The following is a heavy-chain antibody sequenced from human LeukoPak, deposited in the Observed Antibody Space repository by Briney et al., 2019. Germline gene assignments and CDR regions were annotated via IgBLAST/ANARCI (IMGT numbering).Heavy chain of an antibody. CDR1: GFTFSSYT. Sequence: GGSLRLSCAASGFTFSSYTMNWVRQAPGKGPEWVSSIITSSTYIYYADSVKGRFTISRDDAKNSLYLQMNSLRAEDTAVYYCAKVPRQHDNWFDPWGQGTLVTVSS. J-gene: IGHJ5*02. CDR2: IITSSTYI. D-gene: IGHD6-13*01. V-gene: IGHV3-21*01. CDR3: AKVPRQHDNWFDP.